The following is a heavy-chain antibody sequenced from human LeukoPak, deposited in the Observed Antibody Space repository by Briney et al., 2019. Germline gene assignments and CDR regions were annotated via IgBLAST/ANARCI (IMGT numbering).Heavy chain of an antibody. CDR3: ARCPYSGRSFDI. Sequence: GGSLRLSCAASGFTFSTYEMNWVRQAPGKGLEWISFITSSGRPIYYADSVKGRFTISRDNARNSLYLQMNSLTPEDTAIYYCARCPYSGRSFDIWGQGTMVTVSS. CDR2: ITSSGRPI. J-gene: IGHJ3*02. V-gene: IGHV3-48*03. CDR1: GFTFSTYE. D-gene: IGHD1-26*01.